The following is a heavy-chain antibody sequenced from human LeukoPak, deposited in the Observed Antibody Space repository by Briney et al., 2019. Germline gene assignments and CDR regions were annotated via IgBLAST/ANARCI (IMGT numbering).Heavy chain of an antibody. CDR1: GFTFSSYG. CDR2: ISYDGSNK. D-gene: IGHD3-10*01. CDR3: AKESYGSGSYAFDY. Sequence: PGRSLRLSCAASGFTFSSYGMHWVRQAPGKGLEWVAVISYDGSNKYYADSVKGRFTISRDNSKNTLYPQMNSLRAEDTAVYYCAKESYGSGSYAFDYWGQGTLVTVSS. V-gene: IGHV3-30*18. J-gene: IGHJ4*02.